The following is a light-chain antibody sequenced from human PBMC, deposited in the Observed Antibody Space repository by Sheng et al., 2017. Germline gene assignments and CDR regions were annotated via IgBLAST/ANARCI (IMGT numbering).Light chain of an antibody. CDR1: QSVTNDY. Sequence: EIVLTQSPCTLSLSPGERATLSCRASQSVTNDYLAWYQQKPGQAPRLLVYSASNRATGIPDRFSGSGSGTDFTLTITRLEPEDFAVYYCQQYVTPALTFGGGTKVVI. V-gene: IGKV3-20*01. CDR3: QQYVTPALT. J-gene: IGKJ4*01. CDR2: SAS.